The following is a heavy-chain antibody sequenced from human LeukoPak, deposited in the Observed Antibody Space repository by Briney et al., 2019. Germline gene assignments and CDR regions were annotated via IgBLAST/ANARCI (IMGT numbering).Heavy chain of an antibody. V-gene: IGHV1-8*03. CDR2: MNPNSGNT. CDR1: GYTFTSYD. Sequence: GASVKVSCKASGYTFTSYDINWVRQATGQGLEWMGWMNPNSGNTGYAQKFQGRVTITRNTSISTAYMELSSLRSEDTAVYYCARGKWEPPIYYYYMDVWGKGTTVTVSS. J-gene: IGHJ6*03. D-gene: IGHD1-26*01. CDR3: ARGKWEPPIYYYYMDV.